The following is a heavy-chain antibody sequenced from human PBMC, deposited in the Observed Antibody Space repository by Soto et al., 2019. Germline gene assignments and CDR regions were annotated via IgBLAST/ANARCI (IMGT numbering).Heavy chain of an antibody. CDR3: AAGLDHNQVGH. CDR2: IYYSGNT. D-gene: IGHD2-2*03. J-gene: IGHJ5*02. V-gene: IGHV4-59*01. CDR1: EGYFSGFY. Sequence: SQTMSLPWTVDEGYFSGFYWRCIRQPPGKRPEWIGCIYYSGNTHYNPSLKSRVTISRDTSKNQFSLELTSVTAADTAMYFCAAGLDHNQVGHWGQGTLVTVS.